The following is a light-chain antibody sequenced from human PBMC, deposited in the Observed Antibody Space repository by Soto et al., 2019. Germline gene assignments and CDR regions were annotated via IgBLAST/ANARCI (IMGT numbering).Light chain of an antibody. CDR1: ETVRSN. J-gene: IGKJ4*01. V-gene: IGKV3-15*01. CDR3: QQRSNWPPLT. CDR2: GAS. Sequence: IVMTQSPATLSVSPGERATLSCRASETVRSNVAWFQQKPGQAPRLLIFGASTRATGIPTRFTGSGSGTEFTLTIDSLQSEDFAVYYCQQRSNWPPLTFGGGTKVEIK.